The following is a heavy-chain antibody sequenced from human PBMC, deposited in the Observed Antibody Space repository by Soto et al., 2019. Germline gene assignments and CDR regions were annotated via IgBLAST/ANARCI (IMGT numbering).Heavy chain of an antibody. Sequence: SLKVSCKASGGTFSSYTISWVRQAPGQGLEWMGRIIPILGIANYAQKFQGRVTITADKSTSTAYMELSSLRSEDTAVYYCARASHYYGSGSPIDYWGQGTLVTVSS. V-gene: IGHV1-69*02. J-gene: IGHJ4*02. D-gene: IGHD3-10*01. CDR3: ARASHYYGSGSPIDY. CDR2: IIPILGIA. CDR1: GGTFSSYT.